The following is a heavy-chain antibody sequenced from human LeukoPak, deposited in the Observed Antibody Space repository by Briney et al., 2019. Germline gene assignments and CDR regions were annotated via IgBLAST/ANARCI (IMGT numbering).Heavy chain of an antibody. CDR1: GFTFSSYW. V-gene: IGHV3-7*01. CDR2: IKQDGSEK. J-gene: IGHJ4*02. CDR3: AREDFGDHVSFDY. Sequence: GGSLRLSCAASGFTFSSYWMSWVRQAPGKGLEWVANIKQDGSEKYYVDSVKGRFTISRDNAKNSLYLKMNSLRAEDTAVYYCAREDFGDHVSFDYWGQGTLVTVSS. D-gene: IGHD4-17*01.